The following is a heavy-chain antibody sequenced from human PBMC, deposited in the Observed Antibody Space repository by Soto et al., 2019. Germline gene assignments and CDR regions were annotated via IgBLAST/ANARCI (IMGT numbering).Heavy chain of an antibody. CDR2: ISAYNGNT. CDR1: GYTFTSYG. Sequence: ASVKVSCKASGYTFTSYGISWVRQAPGQGLEWMGWISAYNGNTNYAQKLQGRVTMTTNTSTSTAYMELRSLRSDDTAVYYCARDRWAPTYYDFWSGYYPYYFGMDVWGQGTTVTVSS. J-gene: IGHJ6*02. D-gene: IGHD3-3*01. CDR3: ARDRWAPTYYDFWSGYYPYYFGMDV. V-gene: IGHV1-18*01.